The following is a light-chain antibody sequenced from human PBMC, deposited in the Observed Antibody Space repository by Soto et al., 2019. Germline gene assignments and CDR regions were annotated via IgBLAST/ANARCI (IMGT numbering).Light chain of an antibody. J-gene: IGLJ3*02. CDR2: DVS. Sequence: QSALTQPASVSGSPGQSITISCTGTSSEFSIYNYVSWFQQHPGEVPKLLLYDVSNRPSGVSNRFSGSKSGNTASLTISGLQAEDEGDYYCASHTRINTGVFGGGTKLTVL. V-gene: IGLV2-14*03. CDR1: SSEFSIYNY. CDR3: ASHTRINTGV.